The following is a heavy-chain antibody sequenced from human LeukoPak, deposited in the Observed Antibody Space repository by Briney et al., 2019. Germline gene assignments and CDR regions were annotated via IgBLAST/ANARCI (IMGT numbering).Heavy chain of an antibody. D-gene: IGHD6-6*01. CDR2: INEHGRET. V-gene: IGHV3-7*01. Sequence: PGGSLRLSCVASRFNVYNHWMTWVRQAPGKGLEWVANINEHGRETYYADSVKGRFTISRDNAKNSLFLQMNGLRAEDTAVYYCARRGGSSSRRSPIDYWGQGTLVTVSS. CDR1: RFNVYNHW. CDR3: ARRGGSSSRRSPIDY. J-gene: IGHJ4*02.